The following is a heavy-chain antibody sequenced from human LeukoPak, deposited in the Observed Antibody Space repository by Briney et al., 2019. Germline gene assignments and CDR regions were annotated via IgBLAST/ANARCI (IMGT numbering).Heavy chain of an antibody. CDR3: ARVGITMVRGALWYFDL. CDR1: GYTFNGLY. CDR2: INPNSGGT. J-gene: IGHJ2*01. Sequence: ASVKVSFKASGYTFNGLYIHWVRQAPGPGLEWMGWINPNSGGTNYAQKFQGRVTMTRDTSISTAYMELSRLRSDDTAVYYCARVGITMVRGALWYFDLWGRGTLVTVSS. D-gene: IGHD3-10*01. V-gene: IGHV1-2*02.